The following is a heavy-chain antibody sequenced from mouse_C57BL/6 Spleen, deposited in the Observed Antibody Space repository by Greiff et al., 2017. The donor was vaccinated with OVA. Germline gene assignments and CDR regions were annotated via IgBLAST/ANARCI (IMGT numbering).Heavy chain of an antibody. CDR2: IYPGSGST. V-gene: IGHV1-55*01. CDR3: ARTYYYGSSYGVYFFDY. Sequence: VQLQQPGAELVKPGASVKMSCKASGYTFTSYWITWVKQRPGQGLEWIGDIYPGSGSTNYNEKFKSKATLTVDTSSSTAYMQLSSLTSEDSAVYYCARTYYYGSSYGVYFFDYWGQGTTRTVSS. CDR1: GYTFTSYW. J-gene: IGHJ2*01. D-gene: IGHD1-1*01.